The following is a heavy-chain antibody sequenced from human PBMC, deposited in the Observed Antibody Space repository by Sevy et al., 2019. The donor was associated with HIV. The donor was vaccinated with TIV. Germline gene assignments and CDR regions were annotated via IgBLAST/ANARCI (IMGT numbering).Heavy chain of an antibody. CDR1: GFTFSSYG. D-gene: IGHD6-13*01. Sequence: GGSLRLSCAASGFTFSSYGMHWVRQAPGKGLEWVAVIWYDGSNKYYADSVKGRFTISRDNSKNTLYLQMNSLRAEDTAVYYCARGRYSSSWSHDAFDIWGQGTMVTVSS. CDR3: ARGRYSSSWSHDAFDI. J-gene: IGHJ3*02. CDR2: IWYDGSNK. V-gene: IGHV3-33*01.